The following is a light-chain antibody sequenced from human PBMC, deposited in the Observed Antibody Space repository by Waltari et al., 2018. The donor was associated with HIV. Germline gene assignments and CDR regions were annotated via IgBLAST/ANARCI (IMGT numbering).Light chain of an antibody. J-gene: IGKJ1*01. V-gene: IGKV1-33*01. CDR1: QDINNY. Sequence: DIQMTQSPSPMSASVGDRVTITCRASQDINNYLNWYQQKPGKAPKLLIYDASNLETGVPSRFTGSGSGTDFTFTISSLQPEDIATYYCQHYDNLLWTFGQGTKMEIK. CDR2: DAS. CDR3: QHYDNLLWT.